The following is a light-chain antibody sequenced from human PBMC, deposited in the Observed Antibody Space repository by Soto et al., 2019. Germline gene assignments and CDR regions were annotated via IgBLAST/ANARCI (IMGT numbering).Light chain of an antibody. CDR3: QQSYSTPRT. J-gene: IGKJ1*01. V-gene: IGKV1-39*01. CDR2: AAS. Sequence: DIQMTQSPSSLSASVGDRVTITCRASQSISSYLNWYQQKPGKAPKLLIYAASILQSGVPSRFSGSCASTDFTLTISLLHPEDFATYYCQQSYSTPRTFGQGTKVEIK. CDR1: QSISSY.